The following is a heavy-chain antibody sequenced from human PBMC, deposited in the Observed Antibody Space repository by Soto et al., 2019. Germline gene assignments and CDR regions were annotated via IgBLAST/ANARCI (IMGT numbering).Heavy chain of an antibody. Sequence: QVQLVQSGAEVKKPGSTVKVSCKASGYTFTSSYIHWVRQAPGQGLEWMGIIKPSGGSATYAQMFQGRVTLTTDTSTSTVYMELSSLTSEDTAMYYCARGLYSSSYYMWGQRTLVTVSS. CDR3: ARGLYSSSYYM. CDR2: IKPSGGSA. D-gene: IGHD3-22*01. CDR1: GYTFTSSY. J-gene: IGHJ4*02. V-gene: IGHV1-46*01.